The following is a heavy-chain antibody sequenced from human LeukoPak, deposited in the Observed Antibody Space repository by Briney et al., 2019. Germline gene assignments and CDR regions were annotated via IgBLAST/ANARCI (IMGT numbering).Heavy chain of an antibody. J-gene: IGHJ1*01. V-gene: IGHV3-30*18. CDR3: AKDYGPTRAEYFQH. D-gene: IGHD4/OR15-4a*01. CDR2: ISYDGSNK. Sequence: QSGGSLRLSCAASGFTFSSYGMLWVRQAPGKGLEWVAVISYDGSNKYYADSVKGRFTISRDNSKNTLYLQMNNLRAEDTAVYYCAKDYGPTRAEYFQHWGQGTLVTVSS. CDR1: GFTFSSYG.